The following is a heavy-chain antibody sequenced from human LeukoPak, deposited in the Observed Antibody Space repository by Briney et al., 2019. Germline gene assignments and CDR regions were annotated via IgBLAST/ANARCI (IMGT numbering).Heavy chain of an antibody. Sequence: GGPLRLSCAASGFTFSNAWMTWVRQAPGKGLEWVGRIISKIEGGAIDYAAPVKGRFSISRDGSKNTLYLLMNSLKPEDTAVYYCSGPHSGALDYWGQGTLVTVSS. V-gene: IGHV3-15*01. J-gene: IGHJ4*02. CDR1: GFTFSNAW. CDR3: SGPHSGALDY. CDR2: IISKIEGGAI. D-gene: IGHD1-26*01.